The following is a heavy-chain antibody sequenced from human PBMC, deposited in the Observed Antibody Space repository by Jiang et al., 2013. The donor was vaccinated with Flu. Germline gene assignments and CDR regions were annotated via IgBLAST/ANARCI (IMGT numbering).Heavy chain of an antibody. CDR3: AREAEVPAATNWFDP. J-gene: IGHJ5*02. Sequence: SGLVKPSQTLSLTCAVSGGSISSGGYSWSWIRQPPGKGLEWIGYIYHSGSTYYNPSLKSRVTISVDRSKNQFSLKLSSVTAADTAVYYCAREAEVPAATNWFDPWGQGTLVTVSS. V-gene: IGHV4-30-2*01. CDR1: GGSISSGGYS. D-gene: IGHD2-2*01. CDR2: IYHSGST.